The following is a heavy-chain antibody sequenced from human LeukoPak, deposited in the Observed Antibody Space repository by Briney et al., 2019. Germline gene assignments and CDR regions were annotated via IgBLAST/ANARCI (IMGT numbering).Heavy chain of an antibody. J-gene: IGHJ5*02. CDR3: ARADSSGYPAAP. CDR1: GAPFKNYA. CDR2: IVPFLDMT. D-gene: IGHD3-22*01. V-gene: IGHV1-69*04. Sequence: SVKVSCKASGAPFKNYALTWVRRAPGQGLEWMGRIVPFLDMTDYAQKFQGRVTFSADKSTSTAYMEVTSLRSDDTAVYYGARADSSGYPAAPWGQGTLVTVSS.